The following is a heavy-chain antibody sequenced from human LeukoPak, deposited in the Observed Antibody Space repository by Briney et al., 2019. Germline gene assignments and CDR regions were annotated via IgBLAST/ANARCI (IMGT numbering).Heavy chain of an antibody. Sequence: PSETLSLTCTVSGGSISSSSYYWGWIRQPPGKGLEWIGSIYYSGSTYYNPSLKSRVTISVDTSKNQFSLKLSSVTAADTAVYYCARDEILSYDFWSGYSSNWGQGTLVTVSS. J-gene: IGHJ4*02. V-gene: IGHV4-39*07. CDR1: GGSISSSSYY. D-gene: IGHD3-3*01. CDR3: ARDEILSYDFWSGYSSN. CDR2: IYYSGST.